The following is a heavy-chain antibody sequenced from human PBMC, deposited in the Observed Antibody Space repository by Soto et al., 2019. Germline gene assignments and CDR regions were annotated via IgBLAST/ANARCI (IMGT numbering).Heavy chain of an antibody. Sequence: ASETLSLTCTVSGGSISSSTYYGGSIRQPPGKGLEWIGSVYYSGSTYYNPSLKSRVTISVDTSNNQFSLKLNSVTAADTAVYYCARHQYYYDSSGYTLDYWGQGTRGTVSS. J-gene: IGHJ4*02. CDR2: VYYSGST. CDR1: GGSISSSTYY. V-gene: IGHV4-39*01. D-gene: IGHD3-22*01. CDR3: ARHQYYYDSSGYTLDY.